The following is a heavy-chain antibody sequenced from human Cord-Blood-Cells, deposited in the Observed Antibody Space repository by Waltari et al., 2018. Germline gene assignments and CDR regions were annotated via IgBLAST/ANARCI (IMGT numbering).Heavy chain of an antibody. CDR3: ARSGGNYYGSGSYYNDY. V-gene: IGHV1-69*06. D-gene: IGHD3-10*01. CDR2: IIPIFGTA. Sequence: QVQLVPSGAEVKKPGSSVKVSCKASGGTFSSYAISWVRPAPGQGLEWMGGIIPIFGTATYAQKFQGRVTITADKSTSTAYMELSSLRSEDTAVYYCARSGGNYYGSGSYYNDYWGQGTLVTVSS. J-gene: IGHJ4*02. CDR1: GGTFSSYA.